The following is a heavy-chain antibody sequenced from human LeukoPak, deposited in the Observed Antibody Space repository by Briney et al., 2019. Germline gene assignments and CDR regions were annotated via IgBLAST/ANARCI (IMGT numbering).Heavy chain of an antibody. CDR2: ISSSSSYI. D-gene: IGHD5-18*01. CDR3: ARSGTAMAYDY. Sequence: KSGGSLRLSCVGSGFTFSRYWMSWVRQAPGKGLEWVSSISSSSSYIYYADSVKGRFTISRDNAKNSLYLQMNSLRAEDTAVYYCARSGTAMAYDYWGQGTLVTVSS. CDR1: GFTFSRYW. V-gene: IGHV3-21*01. J-gene: IGHJ4*02.